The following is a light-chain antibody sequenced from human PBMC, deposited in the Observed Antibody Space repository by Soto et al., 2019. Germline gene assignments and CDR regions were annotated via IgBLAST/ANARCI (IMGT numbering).Light chain of an antibody. CDR1: SSDVGSYNL. CDR2: DVN. Sequence: QSALTQPASVSGSPRQSITISCTGTSSDVGSYNLVSWYQQHPGKAPKLMIYDVNKRPSGVSNRFSGSKSGNTASLTISGLQAEDEADYYCCSYAGSSTFYVFGTGTQLTVL. CDR3: CSYAGSSTFYV. J-gene: IGLJ1*01. V-gene: IGLV2-23*02.